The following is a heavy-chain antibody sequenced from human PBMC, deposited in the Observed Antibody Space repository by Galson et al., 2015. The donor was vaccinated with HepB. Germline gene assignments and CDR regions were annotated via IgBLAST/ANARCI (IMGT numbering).Heavy chain of an antibody. CDR1: GFTFSSYS. D-gene: IGHD4-23*01. CDR2: ISSSSDFI. V-gene: IGHV3-21*01. CDR3: AFYGGNSVVY. Sequence: SLRLSCAASGFTFSSYSMSWVRQAPGKGLEWVSSISSSSDFIYYADSLKGRFTISRDNAKNSLYLQMNSLRAEDTAVYYCAFYGGNSVVYWGQGTLVTVSS. J-gene: IGHJ4*02.